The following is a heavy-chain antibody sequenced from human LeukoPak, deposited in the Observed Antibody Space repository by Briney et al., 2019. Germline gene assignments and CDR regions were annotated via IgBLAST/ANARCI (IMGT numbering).Heavy chain of an antibody. CDR1: GFTFSTYG. Sequence: GGSLRLSCAASGFTFSTYGMHWVRQAPGKGLEWVTFIRYDGSNEYYADSVRGRFTISRDNSKNTLYLQMNSLRAEDTAVYYCVGDRIRYCSSTSCLGSWFDPWGQGTLVTVSS. CDR2: IRYDGSNE. D-gene: IGHD2-2*01. V-gene: IGHV3-30*02. CDR3: VGDRIRYCSSTSCLGSWFDP. J-gene: IGHJ5*02.